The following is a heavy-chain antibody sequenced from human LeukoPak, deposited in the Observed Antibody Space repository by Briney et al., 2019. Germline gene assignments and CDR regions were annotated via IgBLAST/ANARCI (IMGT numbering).Heavy chain of an antibody. CDR1: GYTFTGYY. CDR2: INPNSGGT. V-gene: IGHV1-2*02. J-gene: IGHJ6*02. CDR3: ARDGAVGYYYGMDV. D-gene: IGHD4-23*01. Sequence: ASVMVSCKASGYTFTGYYMHWVRQAPGQGLEWMGWINPNSGGTNYAQKFQGRVTMTRDTSISTAYMELSRLRSDDTAVYYCARDGAVGYYYGMDVWGQGTTVTVSS.